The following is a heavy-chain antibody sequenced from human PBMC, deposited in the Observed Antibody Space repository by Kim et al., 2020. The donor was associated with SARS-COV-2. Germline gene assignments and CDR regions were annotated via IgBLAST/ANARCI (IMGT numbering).Heavy chain of an antibody. Sequence: GSNKYYADSVKGRFTISRDNSKNTRYLQMNSLRAEDTAVYYCAKSEDADWGQGTLVTVSS. J-gene: IGHJ4*02. CDR3: AKSEDAD. CDR2: GSNK. V-gene: IGHV3-30*02.